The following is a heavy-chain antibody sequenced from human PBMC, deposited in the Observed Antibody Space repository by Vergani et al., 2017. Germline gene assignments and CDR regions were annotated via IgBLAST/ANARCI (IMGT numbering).Heavy chain of an antibody. CDR3: ARDSSSSEYYFDY. J-gene: IGHJ4*02. Sequence: EVQLVESGGGLVQPGGSLRLSCAASGFTFSSYSMNWVRQAPGKGLEWASYISSSSSTIYYADSVKGRFTISRDNAKNSLYLQMNSLRAEDTAVYYCARDSSSSEYYFDYWGQGTLVSVSS. CDR1: GFTFSSYS. V-gene: IGHV3-48*04. CDR2: ISSSSSTI. D-gene: IGHD6-6*01.